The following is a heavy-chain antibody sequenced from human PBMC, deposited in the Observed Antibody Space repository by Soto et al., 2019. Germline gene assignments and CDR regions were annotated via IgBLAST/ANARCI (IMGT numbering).Heavy chain of an antibody. CDR3: ARAPVPGYCSGGSCSSDYYYGMDV. Sequence: QVQLVQSGAAVKKPGSSVKVSCKASGGTFSSYAISWVRQAPGQGLEWMGGIIPIFGTANYAQKFQGRVTITADEPTSTAYMELSSLRSEDTAVYYCARAPVPGYCSGGSCSSDYYYGMDVWGQGTTVTVSS. V-gene: IGHV1-69*12. J-gene: IGHJ6*02. CDR1: GGTFSSYA. CDR2: IIPIFGTA. D-gene: IGHD2-15*01.